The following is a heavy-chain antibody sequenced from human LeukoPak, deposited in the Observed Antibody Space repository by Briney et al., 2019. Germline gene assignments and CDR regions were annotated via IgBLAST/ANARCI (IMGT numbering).Heavy chain of an antibody. J-gene: IGHJ4*02. V-gene: IGHV3-23*01. CDR2: ISGSGGST. D-gene: IGHD2-15*01. Sequence: GGSLRLSCAASGFTFSSYAMSWVRQAPGKGLEWVSAISGSGGSTYYADSVKGRFIISRDNSKNTLYLQMNSLRAEDTAVYYCAKGDDIVVVVAALDYWGQGTLVTVSS. CDR3: AKGDDIVVVVAALDY. CDR1: GFTFSSYA.